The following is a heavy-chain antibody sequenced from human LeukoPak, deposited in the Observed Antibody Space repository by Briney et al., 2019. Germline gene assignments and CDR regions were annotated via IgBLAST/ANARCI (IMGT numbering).Heavy chain of an antibody. Sequence: GGSLRLSCGASGFTFSTYSMNWVRQAPGKGLEWVSYISSTSSTTYYADSVEGRFTISRDNSKNTLYLQMNILRAEDTAVYYCARDSTDGVIPRQVNPPFDFWGQGTLVTVSS. V-gene: IGHV3-48*01. CDR2: ISSTSSTT. D-gene: IGHD3-16*02. CDR1: GFTFSTYS. CDR3: ARDSTDGVIPRQVNPPFDF. J-gene: IGHJ4*02.